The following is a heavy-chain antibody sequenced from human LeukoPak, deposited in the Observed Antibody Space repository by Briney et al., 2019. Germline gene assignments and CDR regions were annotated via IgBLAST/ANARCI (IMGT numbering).Heavy chain of an antibody. Sequence: GGSLRLSCAASGFTFSSYSMNWVRQAPGKGLEWVSSISSSSSYIYYADSLKGRFTISRDNAKNSLYLQMNSLRAEDTAVYYWARGTNVGSSSPSQVDYWGQGTLVTVSS. CDR3: ARGTNVGSSSPSQVDY. V-gene: IGHV3-21*01. J-gene: IGHJ4*02. CDR1: GFTFSSYS. D-gene: IGHD6-13*01. CDR2: ISSSSSYI.